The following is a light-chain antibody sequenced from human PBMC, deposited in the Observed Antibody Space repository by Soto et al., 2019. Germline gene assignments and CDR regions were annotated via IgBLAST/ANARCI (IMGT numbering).Light chain of an antibody. CDR1: QSVSSSY. Sequence: EIVLTQSPGTLSLSPGERATLSCRASQSVSSSYLVWYQQKPGQAPRLLIYDASRATGIPDRFSGSGSGTDFTLTITRLEPEDFAVYYCQHYGTSALFGPGTKVDI. CDR3: QHYGTSAL. CDR2: DAS. V-gene: IGKV3-20*01. J-gene: IGKJ3*01.